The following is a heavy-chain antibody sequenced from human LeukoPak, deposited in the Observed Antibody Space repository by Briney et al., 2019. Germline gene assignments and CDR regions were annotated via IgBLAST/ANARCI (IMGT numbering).Heavy chain of an antibody. D-gene: IGHD6-19*01. CDR1: GFTFSSYA. CDR2: ISGRGGST. Sequence: GSLRLSCTASGFTFSSYAMSWVRQAPGKGLEWVSAISGRGGSTYYTDSVKGRFTISRDNSQNTLYLQMNSLRGDDTAVYYCAKNLAVSDTGRDFQHWGQGTLVTVSS. J-gene: IGHJ1*01. V-gene: IGHV3-23*01. CDR3: AKNLAVSDTGRDFQH.